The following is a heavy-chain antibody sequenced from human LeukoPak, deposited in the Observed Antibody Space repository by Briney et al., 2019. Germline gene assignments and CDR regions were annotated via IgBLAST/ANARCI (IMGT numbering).Heavy chain of an antibody. Sequence: ASVKVSCKVSGYTLTELSMHWVRQAPGKGLEWMGGFDPEDGETIYAQKFQGRVTMTEDTSTDTAYMELSSLRSEDTAAYYCATGEYCSSTSCNAPMRLSLRYWGQGTLVTVSS. J-gene: IGHJ4*02. CDR2: FDPEDGET. D-gene: IGHD2-2*01. V-gene: IGHV1-24*01. CDR3: ATGEYCSSTSCNAPMRLSLRY. CDR1: GYTLTELS.